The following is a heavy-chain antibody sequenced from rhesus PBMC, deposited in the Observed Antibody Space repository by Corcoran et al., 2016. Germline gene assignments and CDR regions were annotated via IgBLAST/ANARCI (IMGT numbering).Heavy chain of an antibody. V-gene: IGHV4-173*01. CDR2: ISGSGGIN. CDR3: ARDPGYSSGWYYFDY. CDR1: GGSISSNW. J-gene: IGHJ4*01. Sequence: QLQLQESGPGLVKPSETLSLTCAGSGGSISSNWWSWIRQPPGQGLEWIGRISGSGGINSYNPSLKSRVTISTDTSKNQLSLKLSSVTAADTAVYYCARDPGYSSGWYYFDYWGQGVLVTVSS. D-gene: IGHD6-31*01.